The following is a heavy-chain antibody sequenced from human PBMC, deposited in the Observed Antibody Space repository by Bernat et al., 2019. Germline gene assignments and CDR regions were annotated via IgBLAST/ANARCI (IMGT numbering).Heavy chain of an antibody. J-gene: IGHJ4*02. V-gene: IGHV3-30-3*01. CDR2: ISYDGSNK. Sequence: QVQLVESGGGVVQPGRSLRLSCAASGFTFSSYAMHWVRQAPGKGLEWVAVISYDGSNKYYADSVKGRFTISRDNSKNTLYLQMNSLRAEDTAVYHCARDLGSSWYGGFDYWGQGTLVTVSS. D-gene: IGHD6-13*01. CDR1: GFTFSSYA. CDR3: ARDLGSSWYGGFDY.